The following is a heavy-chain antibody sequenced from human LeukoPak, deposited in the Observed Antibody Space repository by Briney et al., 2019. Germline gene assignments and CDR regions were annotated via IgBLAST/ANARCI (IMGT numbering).Heavy chain of an antibody. Sequence: PGGSLRLSRAVSGFTVSGNYMSWVRQAPGKGLEWVSLIYSGGTTYYADSVKGRFTISRDNAKNSLYLQMNSLRAEDTAVYYCASGGPMVRAPINYWGQGTLVTVSS. CDR1: GFTVSGNY. V-gene: IGHV3-53*01. CDR2: IYSGGTT. CDR3: ASGGPMVRAPINY. J-gene: IGHJ4*02. D-gene: IGHD3-10*01.